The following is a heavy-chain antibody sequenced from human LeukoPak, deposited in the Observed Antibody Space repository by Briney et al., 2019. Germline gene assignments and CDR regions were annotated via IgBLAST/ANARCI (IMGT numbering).Heavy chain of an antibody. D-gene: IGHD5-12*01. CDR3: ARRWLQLGMVAFDI. CDR2: INHSGST. CDR1: GGSFSGYY. J-gene: IGHJ3*02. V-gene: IGHV4-34*01. Sequence: SETLSLTCAVYGGSFSGYYWSWIRQPPGKGLEWIGEINHSGSTNYNPSLKSRVTISVDTSKNQFSLKLGSVTAADTAVYYCARRWLQLGMVAFDIWGQGTMVTVSS.